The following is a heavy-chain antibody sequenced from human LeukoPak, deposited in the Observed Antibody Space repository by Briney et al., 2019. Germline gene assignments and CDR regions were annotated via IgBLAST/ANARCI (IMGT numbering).Heavy chain of an antibody. D-gene: IGHD3-10*01. CDR1: GFTFSDYY. Sequence: GGSLRLSCAASGFTFSDYYMSWIRQAPGKGLEWASYISSSGSTIYYADSVKGRFTISRDNAKNSLYLQMNSLRAEDTAVYYCARSYYYGSGSYDYYYGMDVWGQGTTVTVSS. CDR3: ARSYYYGSGSYDYYYGMDV. CDR2: ISSSGSTI. J-gene: IGHJ6*02. V-gene: IGHV3-11*01.